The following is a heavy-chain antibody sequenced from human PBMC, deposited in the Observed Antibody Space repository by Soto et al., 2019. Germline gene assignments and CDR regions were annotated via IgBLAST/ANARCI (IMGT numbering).Heavy chain of an antibody. CDR1: GGSVSSSNW. V-gene: IGHV4-4*02. J-gene: IGHJ6*02. D-gene: IGHD3-10*01. CDR3: ARDGVSITHKTYYGMDV. Sequence: PSETLSLTCGVSGGSVSSSNWWCWVRQPPGKGLEWIGEIYHSGSTNYNPSLKSRVTISVDTSKNQFSLKLSSVTAADTAVYYCARDGVSITHKTYYGMDVWGQGTTVTVSS. CDR2: IYHSGST.